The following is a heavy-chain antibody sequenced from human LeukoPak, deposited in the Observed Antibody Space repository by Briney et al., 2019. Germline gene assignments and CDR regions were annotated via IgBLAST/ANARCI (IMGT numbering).Heavy chain of an antibody. Sequence: GGSLRLSCAASGFTFSDYYMSWIRQAPGKGREWVSYISGSGLTIYYADSVKGRFTISRDNAKNSLFLHMSSLGAGDTAVYYCARDGAGTERGVYFDYWGLGTLVTVSS. CDR1: GFTFSDYY. CDR3: ARDGAGTERGVYFDY. J-gene: IGHJ4*02. CDR2: ISGSGLTI. D-gene: IGHD6-19*01. V-gene: IGHV3-11*01.